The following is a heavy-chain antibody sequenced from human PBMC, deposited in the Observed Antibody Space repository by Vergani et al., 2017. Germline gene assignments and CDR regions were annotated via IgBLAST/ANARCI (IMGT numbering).Heavy chain of an antibody. J-gene: IGHJ4*02. Sequence: EVQLVESGGGLVQPGRSLRLTCAASGFTFSSYAMSWVRQAPGKGLEWVSGISGSGGSTYYADSVKGRFTISRDNSKTTLYLQMNSLRAEDTAVYYCAKSRWGSGPRDYWGQGTLVTVSS. D-gene: IGHD3-10*01. CDR2: ISGSGGST. CDR1: GFTFSSYA. V-gene: IGHV3-23*04. CDR3: AKSRWGSGPRDY.